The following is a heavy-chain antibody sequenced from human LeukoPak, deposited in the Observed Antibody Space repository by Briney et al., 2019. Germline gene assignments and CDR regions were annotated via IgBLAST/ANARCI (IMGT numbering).Heavy chain of an antibody. CDR3: ARGRVVRGVSFDY. CDR1: GYTFTGYY. CDR2: INPNSGGT. Sequence: ASVKVSCKASGYTFTGYYMHWVRQAPGQGLEWMGWINPNSGGTNYAQKFQGRVTITRNTSISTAYMELSSLRSEDTAVYYCARGRVVRGVSFDYWGQGTLVTVSS. J-gene: IGHJ4*02. D-gene: IGHD3-10*01. V-gene: IGHV1-2*02.